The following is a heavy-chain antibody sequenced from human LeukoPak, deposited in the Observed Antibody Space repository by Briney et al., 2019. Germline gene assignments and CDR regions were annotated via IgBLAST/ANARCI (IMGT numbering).Heavy chain of an antibody. J-gene: IGHJ3*02. CDR2: IYSGGST. Sequence: GGSLRLSCAASGFTVSSNYMSWVRQAPGKGLEWVSVIYSGGSTYYADSVKGRFTISRDNSKNTLYLQMNSLRADDTAVYYCAKDPNGDYIGTFDIWGQGTMVTVSS. CDR1: GFTVSSNY. CDR3: AKDPNGDYIGTFDI. D-gene: IGHD4-17*01. V-gene: IGHV3-53*01.